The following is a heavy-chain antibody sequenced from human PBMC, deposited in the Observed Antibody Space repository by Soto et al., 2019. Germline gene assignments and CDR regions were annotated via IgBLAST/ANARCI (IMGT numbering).Heavy chain of an antibody. D-gene: IGHD3-10*01. Sequence: PGGSLRLSCAASGFTFSSYAMHWVRQAPGKGLEWVAVISYDGSNKYYADSVKGRFTISRDNSKNTLYLQMNSLRAEDTVVYYCARDHYGSGNYYLDYWGQGTLVTVSS. CDR2: ISYDGSNK. CDR3: ARDHYGSGNYYLDY. CDR1: GFTFSSYA. V-gene: IGHV3-30-3*01. J-gene: IGHJ4*02.